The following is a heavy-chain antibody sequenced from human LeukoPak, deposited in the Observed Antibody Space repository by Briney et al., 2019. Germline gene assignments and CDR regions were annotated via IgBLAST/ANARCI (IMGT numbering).Heavy chain of an antibody. V-gene: IGHV3-23*01. Sequence: PGRSLRLACAASGFPFSASAMTWVRQAPGKGLEWVSHILSTGTTYYADSMRGRFTISRDNSKNTLYLLMTSLRADDTAVYYCATVKYDYGDPVGWFDPWGQGTLVTVSS. D-gene: IGHD4-17*01. J-gene: IGHJ5*02. CDR2: ILSTGTT. CDR1: GFPFSASA. CDR3: ATVKYDYGDPVGWFDP.